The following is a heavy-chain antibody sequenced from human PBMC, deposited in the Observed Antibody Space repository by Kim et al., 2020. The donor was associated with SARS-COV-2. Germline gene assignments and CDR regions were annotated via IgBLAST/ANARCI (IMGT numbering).Heavy chain of an antibody. D-gene: IGHD2-15*01. CDR3: AREGGGYCSGGSCFPVR. J-gene: IGHJ4*02. V-gene: IGHV4-31*03. Sequence: SETLSLTCTVSGGSISSGGYYWSWIRQHPGKGLEWIGYIYYSGSTYYNPSLKSRVTISVDTSKNQFSLKLSSVTAADTAVYYCAREGGGYCSGGSCFPVRWGQGTLVTVSS. CDR1: GGSISSGGYY. CDR2: IYYSGST.